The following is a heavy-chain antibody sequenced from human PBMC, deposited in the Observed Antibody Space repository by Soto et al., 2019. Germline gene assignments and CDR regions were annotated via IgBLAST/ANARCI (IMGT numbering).Heavy chain of an antibody. CDR2: ISGSGGST. J-gene: IGHJ4*02. V-gene: IGHV3-23*01. Sequence: EVQLLESGGGLVQPGGSLRLSCAASGFTFSSYAMSWVRQAPGKGLEWVSAISGSGGSTYYADSVKGRFTISRDNSKNTRYLQMNSLRAEDTAVYYCAKDGHYDFWGGYYTGMLEGGGFDYWGQGTLVTVSS. CDR1: GFTFSSYA. CDR3: AKDGHYDFWGGYYTGMLEGGGFDY. D-gene: IGHD3-3*01.